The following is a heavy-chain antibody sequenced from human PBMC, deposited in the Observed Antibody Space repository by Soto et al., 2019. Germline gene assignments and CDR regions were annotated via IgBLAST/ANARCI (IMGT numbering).Heavy chain of an antibody. CDR2: IWYDGSEK. Sequence: QVQLVESGGGVVQPGRSLRLSCAASGFSFSNYGMHWVRQAPGKGLEWVGAIWYDGSEKYYAESVKGQFTISRDNSKNTLYLQMNSLGAENTAVYYCARPLGWSPQGDFDYWGQGTLVTVSS. V-gene: IGHV3-33*01. CDR1: GFSFSNYG. J-gene: IGHJ4*02. CDR3: ARPLGWSPQGDFDY. D-gene: IGHD3-10*01.